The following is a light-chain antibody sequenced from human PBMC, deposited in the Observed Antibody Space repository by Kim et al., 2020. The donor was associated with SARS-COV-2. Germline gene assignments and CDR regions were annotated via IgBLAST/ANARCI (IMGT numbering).Light chain of an antibody. CDR2: DVI. CDR3: SSHRSSSTLVV. J-gene: IGLJ2*01. Sequence: QSALTQPASVSGSPGQSITISCTGTSSDVGGYNYVSWYQQHPDKAPKLMIYDVIYRPSGFSDRFSGSKSGNTASLTISGLQPEDEADYYCSSHRSSSTLVVFGGGTQLTV. CDR1: SSDVGGYNY. V-gene: IGLV2-14*03.